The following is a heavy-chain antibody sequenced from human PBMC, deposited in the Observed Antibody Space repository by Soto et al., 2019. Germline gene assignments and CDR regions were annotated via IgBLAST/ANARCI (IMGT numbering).Heavy chain of an antibody. V-gene: IGHV5-10-1*01. CDR3: ASPTYYYGSGSHPYPSSGMDA. J-gene: IGHJ6*02. CDR2: IDPSDSYT. Sequence: GESLRISCKGSGYSFTSYWSSWVREMPGKGLEWMGRIDPSDSYTNYSPSFQGHVTISADKSISTAYLQWSSLKASDTAMYYCASPTYYYGSGSHPYPSSGMDAWGQETTLTIFS. D-gene: IGHD3-10*01. CDR1: GYSFTSYW.